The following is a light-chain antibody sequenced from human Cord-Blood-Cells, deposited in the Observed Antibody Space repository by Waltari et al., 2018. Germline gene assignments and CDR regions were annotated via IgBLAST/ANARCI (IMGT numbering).Light chain of an antibody. CDR1: SSNIGTNT. Sequence: QSVLTQPPSVSVAPRQRVTIACSGSSSNIGTNTVNWYQQLPGKAPKLLIYYDDLLPSGVSDRFSGSKSGTSASLAISGLQSEDEADYYCAAWDDSLNGQVFGGGTKLTVL. CDR2: YDD. J-gene: IGLJ3*02. CDR3: AAWDDSLNGQV. V-gene: IGLV1-36*01.